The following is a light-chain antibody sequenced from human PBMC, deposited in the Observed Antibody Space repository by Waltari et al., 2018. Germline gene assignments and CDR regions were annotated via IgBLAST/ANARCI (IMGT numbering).Light chain of an antibody. J-gene: IGKJ1*01. CDR2: AAS. Sequence: DIQMTQSPASLSASVGDRVTITRRASQDIRNALAWYQQKPGKAPKLLLYAASRLASGVPSRFSGSGSGTDYTLTITGLQPEDSATYYCQQFSGILWTFGQGTKVEIK. V-gene: IGKV1-NL1*01. CDR3: QQFSGILWT. CDR1: QDIRNA.